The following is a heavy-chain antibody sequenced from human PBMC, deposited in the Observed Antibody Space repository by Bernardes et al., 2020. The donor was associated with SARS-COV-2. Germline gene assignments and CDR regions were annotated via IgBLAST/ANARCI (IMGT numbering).Heavy chain of an antibody. CDR1: DYTFTHYW. CDR3: ARRRYGDFGVDV. CDR2: IYPGDSDT. Sequence: SLQINCKGSDYTFTHYWIGWVGPRPGKGLEWMGIIYPGDSDTKYSPSFQGRVTISADKSVNTAYLQWSSLKASDTAIYYCARRRYGDFGVDVWGKGTTVTVS. V-gene: IGHV5-51*01. D-gene: IGHD4-17*01. J-gene: IGHJ6*04.